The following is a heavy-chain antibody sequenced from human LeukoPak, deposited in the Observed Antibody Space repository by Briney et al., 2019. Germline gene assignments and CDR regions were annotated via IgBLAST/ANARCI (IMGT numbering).Heavy chain of an antibody. J-gene: IGHJ4*02. CDR3: AKVAIVATRVGYFDY. Sequence: PGGSLRLSCAASGFTFSSYGMHWVRQAPGKGLEWVAVISYDGSNKYYADSVKGRFTISRDNSKNTLYLQMNSLRAEDTAVYYCAKVAIVATRVGYFDYWGQGTVVTVSS. CDR2: ISYDGSNK. CDR1: GFTFSSYG. D-gene: IGHD5-12*01. V-gene: IGHV3-30*18.